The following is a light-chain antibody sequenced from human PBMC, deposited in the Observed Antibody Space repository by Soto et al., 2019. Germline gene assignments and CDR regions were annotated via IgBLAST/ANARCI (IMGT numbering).Light chain of an antibody. V-gene: IGKV3-15*01. CDR3: QQYGDWPGA. CDR1: QSVGSD. Sequence: IVMTQSPATLSLSPGARATLSCRASQSVGSDLVWYRQKPGQAPRLLIYGASNRATGVPDRVSGSGSGTEFSLTISSLKSEDFAVYSCQQYGDWPGAFGGGTKVDIK. CDR2: GAS. J-gene: IGKJ4*01.